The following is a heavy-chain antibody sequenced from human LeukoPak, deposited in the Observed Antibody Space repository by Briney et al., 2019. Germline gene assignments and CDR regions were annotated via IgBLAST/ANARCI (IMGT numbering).Heavy chain of an antibody. Sequence: ASVRVSCRASGYAFTSHWMHWVRQAPGQGLEWMGVINPTGTGATYAQKFQGRATLTRDTSTSTDYMELSGLRSEDTAIYYCARDHSRTEGGISFWWFDPWGQGTLVTVSS. V-gene: IGHV1-46*01. J-gene: IGHJ5*02. CDR1: GYAFTSHW. CDR3: ARDHSRTEGGISFWWFDP. D-gene: IGHD3-10*01. CDR2: INPTGTGA.